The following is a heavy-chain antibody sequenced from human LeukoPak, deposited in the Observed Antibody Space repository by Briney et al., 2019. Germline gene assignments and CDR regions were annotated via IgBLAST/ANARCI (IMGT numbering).Heavy chain of an antibody. CDR1: GFTFGSYA. Sequence: GGSLRLSCAASGFTFGSYAMSWVRQAPGKGLEWVSAISGSGGSTYYADSVKGRFTISRDNSKNTLYLQMNSLRAEDTAVYYCANSGIAAPTSDYWGQGTLVTVSS. CDR2: ISGSGGST. V-gene: IGHV3-23*01. D-gene: IGHD6-13*01. CDR3: ANSGIAAPTSDY. J-gene: IGHJ4*02.